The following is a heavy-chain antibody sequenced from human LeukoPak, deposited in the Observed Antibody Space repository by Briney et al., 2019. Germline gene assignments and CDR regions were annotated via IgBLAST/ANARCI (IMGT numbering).Heavy chain of an antibody. CDR1: GFTFSEYL. D-gene: IGHD6-19*01. V-gene: IGHV3-7*01. CDR3: ARDGSCFDF. Sequence: PGGSLRLSCGASGFTFSEYLMTWVRQAPGRGPEWVDNIKGEGTKMYYVDSVKGRFTISRNNDKNSLYLQMNNLRVEDTAVYHCARDGSCFDFWGQGALVTVSS. J-gene: IGHJ4*02. CDR2: IKGEGTKM.